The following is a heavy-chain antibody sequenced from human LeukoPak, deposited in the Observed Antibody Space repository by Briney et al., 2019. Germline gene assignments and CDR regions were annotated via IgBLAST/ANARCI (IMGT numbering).Heavy chain of an antibody. D-gene: IGHD5-12*01. Sequence: SETLPLTCSVSGGSISSSSSYWGWIRQPPGKGLEWIGSIYYSGSSFDNPALKSRVTMSVDTSKNQFSLKLSSVTAADTAVYYCARGNSGYDRRLDYWGQGTLVTVSS. CDR3: ARGNSGYDRRLDY. J-gene: IGHJ4*02. CDR1: GGSISSSSSY. V-gene: IGHV4-39*07. CDR2: IYYSGSS.